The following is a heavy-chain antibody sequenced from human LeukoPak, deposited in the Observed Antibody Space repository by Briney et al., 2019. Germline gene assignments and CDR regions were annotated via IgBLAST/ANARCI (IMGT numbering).Heavy chain of an antibody. J-gene: IGHJ3*02. Sequence: SETLSLTCAVSGGSISSGGYSWSWIRQPPGKGLEWIGYIYHSGSTYYNPSLKSRVTISVDRSKNQFSLKLSSVTAADTAVYYCARVLLWFGELVAFDIWGQGTMVTVSS. CDR3: ARVLLWFGELVAFDI. CDR2: IYHSGST. D-gene: IGHD3-10*01. V-gene: IGHV4-30-2*01. CDR1: GGSISSGGYS.